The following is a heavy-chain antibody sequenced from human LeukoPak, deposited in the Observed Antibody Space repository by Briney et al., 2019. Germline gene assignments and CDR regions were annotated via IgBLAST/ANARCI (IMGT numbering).Heavy chain of an antibody. J-gene: IGHJ4*02. V-gene: IGHV4-30-2*01. CDR2: IYHSGST. D-gene: IGHD6-19*01. CDR1: GGSISSGGYS. Sequence: SETLSLTCAVSGGSISSGGYSWSWIRQPPGKGLEWIGYIYHSGSTYYNPSLKSRVTISVDRSENQFSLKLSSVTAADTAVYYCATRTHSGWYYYWGQGTLVTVSS. CDR3: ATRTHSGWYYY.